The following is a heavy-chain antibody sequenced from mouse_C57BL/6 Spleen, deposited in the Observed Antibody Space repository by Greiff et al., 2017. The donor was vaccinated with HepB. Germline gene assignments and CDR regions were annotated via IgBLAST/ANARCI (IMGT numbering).Heavy chain of an antibody. CDR3: TPLQAMDY. V-gene: IGHV14-4*01. D-gene: IGHD6-1*01. CDR2: IDPENGDT. J-gene: IGHJ4*01. CDR1: GFNIKDDY. Sequence: VQLKESGAELVRPGASVKLSCTASGFNIKDDYMHWVKQRPEQGLEWIGWIDPENGDTEYASKFQGKATITADTSYNTAYLQLSSLTSEDTAFYYCTPLQAMDYWGQGTSVTVSS.